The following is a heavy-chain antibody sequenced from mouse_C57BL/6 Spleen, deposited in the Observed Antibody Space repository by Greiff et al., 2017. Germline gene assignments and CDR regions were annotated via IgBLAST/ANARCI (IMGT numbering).Heavy chain of an antibody. Sequence: EVQLVESGPGLVKPSQSLSLTCSVTGYSITSGYYWNWIRQFPGNKLEWMGYISYDGSNNYNPSLKNRISITRDTSKNQFFLKLNSVTTEDTATYYCAREVPYYYGSRGYFDYWGQGTTLTVSS. CDR1: GYSITSGYY. V-gene: IGHV3-6*01. J-gene: IGHJ2*01. D-gene: IGHD1-1*01. CDR3: AREVPYYYGSRGYFDY. CDR2: ISYDGSN.